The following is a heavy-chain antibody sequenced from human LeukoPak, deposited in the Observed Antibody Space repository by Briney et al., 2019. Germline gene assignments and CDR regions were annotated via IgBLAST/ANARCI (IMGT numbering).Heavy chain of an antibody. CDR3: ARPDYFAAHD. J-gene: IGHJ4*02. Sequence: GESLKISCKGSGYTFTSHWIGWVRQMPGKGLEWMGIIYPGDSVTRYSPSFQGLVTISADRSINTAYLQWSSLRASDTAMYYCARPDYFAAHDWGQGTLVTVSS. CDR1: GYTFTSHW. D-gene: IGHD2/OR15-2a*01. CDR2: IYPGDSVT. V-gene: IGHV5-51*01.